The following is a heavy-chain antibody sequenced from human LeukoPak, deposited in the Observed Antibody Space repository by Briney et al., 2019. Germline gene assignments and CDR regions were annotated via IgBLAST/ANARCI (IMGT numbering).Heavy chain of an antibody. J-gene: IGHJ4*02. D-gene: IGHD4-17*01. V-gene: IGHV4-4*09. CDR3: ARRTVTTALDY. CDR2: IYTSGST. CDR1: GGSISSYY. Sequence: PSETLSLTCTVSGGSISSYYWSWIRQPPGKGLEWIGYIYTSGSTNYNPSLKSRVTISVDTSKNQFSPKLSSVTAADTAVYYCARRTVTTALDYWGQGTLVTVSS.